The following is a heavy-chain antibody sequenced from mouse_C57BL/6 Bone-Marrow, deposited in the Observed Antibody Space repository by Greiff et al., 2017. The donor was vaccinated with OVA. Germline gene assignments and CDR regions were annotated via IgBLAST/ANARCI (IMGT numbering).Heavy chain of an antibody. CDR1: GFTFSSYT. J-gene: IGHJ2*01. Sequence: EVKVVESGGGLVKPGGSLKLSCAASGFTFSSYTMSWVRQTPEKRLEWVATISGGGGNTYYPDSVKGRFTISRDNAKNTLYLQMSSLRSEDTALYYCARHNYYGSSYGYFDYWGQGTTLTVSS. CDR3: ARHNYYGSSYGYFDY. V-gene: IGHV5-9*01. CDR2: ISGGGGNT. D-gene: IGHD1-1*01.